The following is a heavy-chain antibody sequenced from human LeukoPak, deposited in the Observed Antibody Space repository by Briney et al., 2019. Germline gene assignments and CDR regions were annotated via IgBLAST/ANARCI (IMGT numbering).Heavy chain of an antibody. CDR2: ISAYNGNT. Sequence: ASVKVSCKASGYTFTSYGISWVRQAPGQGLEWMGWISAYNGNTNYAQKLQGRVTMTEDTSTDTAYMELSSLRSEDTAVYYCATERFGELRDAFDIWGQGTMVTVSS. J-gene: IGHJ3*02. CDR3: ATERFGELRDAFDI. D-gene: IGHD3-10*01. V-gene: IGHV1-18*01. CDR1: GYTFTSYG.